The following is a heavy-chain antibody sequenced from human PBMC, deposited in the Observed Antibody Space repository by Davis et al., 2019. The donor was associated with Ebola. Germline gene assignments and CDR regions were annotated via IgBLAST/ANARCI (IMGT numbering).Heavy chain of an antibody. CDR3: ARHQYDSSGYYYFHF. J-gene: IGHJ4*02. Sequence: GGSLRLSCAASGFTFDTYGVSWVRQAPGKGLEWVSGINWNGGSTYYADSVQGRFTISRDNAKNSLYLQMNSLRAEDTAFYYCARHQYDSSGYYYFHFWGQGTLVTVSS. D-gene: IGHD3-22*01. CDR1: GFTFDTYG. V-gene: IGHV3-20*04. CDR2: INWNGGST.